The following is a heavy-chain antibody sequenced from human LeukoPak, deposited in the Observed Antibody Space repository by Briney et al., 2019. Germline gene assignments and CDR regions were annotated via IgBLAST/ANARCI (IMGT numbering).Heavy chain of an antibody. V-gene: IGHV7-4-1*02. CDR3: ARDLDSAAFDI. CDR1: GYTFTSYA. D-gene: IGHD2-15*01. CDR2: IRTSTGSP. Sequence: GASVKVSCKASGYTFTSYAINWVRQAPGQGLEYMGWIRTSTGSPTYAQGFTGWFVFSLDTSVNTAYLQISSLKAEDTAVYYCARDLDSAAFDIWGQGTMVTVSS. J-gene: IGHJ3*02.